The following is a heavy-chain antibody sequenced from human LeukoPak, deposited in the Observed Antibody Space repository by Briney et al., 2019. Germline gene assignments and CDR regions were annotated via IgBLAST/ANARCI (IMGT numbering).Heavy chain of an antibody. V-gene: IGHV3-23*01. J-gene: IGHJ5*02. D-gene: IGHD3-22*01. CDR2: ISGSGGST. CDR1: GFTFSSYA. Sequence: GGSLRLSCAASGFTFSSYAMSWVRQAPGKGLEWVSAISGSGGSTYYADSVKGRFTISRDNSKNTLYLQMNSLRAEDTAVYYCAKAWSTMIVVVITRFPFDPWGQGTLVTVSS. CDR3: AKAWSTMIVVVITRFPFDP.